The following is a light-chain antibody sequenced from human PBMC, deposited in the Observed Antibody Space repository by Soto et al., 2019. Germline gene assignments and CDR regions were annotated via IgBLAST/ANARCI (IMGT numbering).Light chain of an antibody. CDR1: SSNIGSNA. CDR2: SHN. J-gene: IGLJ1*01. CDR3: ATWDGSLNGYV. Sequence: QSVLAQSPSASGTPGQSVTISCSGSSSNIGSNAVNWYRHLPGTAPKLLVYSHNQRPSGVPDRFSGSQSGTSASLAISGLQSEDEADYYCATWDGSLNGYVFGPGTKVTVL. V-gene: IGLV1-44*01.